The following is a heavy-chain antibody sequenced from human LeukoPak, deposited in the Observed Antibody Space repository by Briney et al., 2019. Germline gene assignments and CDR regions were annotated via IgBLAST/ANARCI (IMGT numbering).Heavy chain of an antibody. CDR1: GGSFSGYY. CDR3: ARRIAAAGTGNLWFDP. V-gene: IGHV4-34*01. J-gene: IGHJ5*02. Sequence: SETLSLTCAVYGGSFSGYYWSWIRQPPGKGLECIGEINHSGSTNYNPSLKSRVTISGDTAKNQFYLKLSSVSAADTAVYYCARRIAAAGTGNLWFDPWGQGTLVTVSS. D-gene: IGHD6-13*01. CDR2: INHSGST.